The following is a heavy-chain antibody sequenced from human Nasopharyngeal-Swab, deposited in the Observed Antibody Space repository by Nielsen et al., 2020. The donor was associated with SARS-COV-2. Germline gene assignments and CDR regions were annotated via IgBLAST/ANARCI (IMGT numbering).Heavy chain of an antibody. CDR3: ARQELELALRWVDP. V-gene: IGHV4-39*01. Sequence: SETLSLTCTVSGGSISSSSYYWGWIRQPPGKGLEWIGSIYYSGSTYYNPSLKSRVTISVDTSKNQFSLKLSSVTAADTAVYYCARQELELALRWVDPWGQGTLVTVSS. CDR2: IYYSGST. J-gene: IGHJ5*02. CDR1: GGSISSSSYY. D-gene: IGHD1-7*01.